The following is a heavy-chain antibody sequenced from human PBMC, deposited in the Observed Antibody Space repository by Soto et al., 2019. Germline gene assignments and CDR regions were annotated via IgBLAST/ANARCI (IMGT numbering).Heavy chain of an antibody. J-gene: IGHJ4*02. D-gene: IGHD1-26*01. Sequence: QVQLVESRGGVVQPGTSLRLSCAASGFTFSNYAMHWVRQAPGKGLEWVAVISKDGNDQFFADSVKGRFSVSRDNSKNTLYLQMNSLRPEDTAVYYCAKDRWEFTRYFDSWGQGTLVLVSS. CDR3: AKDRWEFTRYFDS. CDR2: ISKDGNDQ. V-gene: IGHV3-30*18. CDR1: GFTFSNYA.